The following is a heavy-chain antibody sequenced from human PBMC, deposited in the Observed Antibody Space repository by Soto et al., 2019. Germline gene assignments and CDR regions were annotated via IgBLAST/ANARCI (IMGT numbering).Heavy chain of an antibody. CDR3: ARVGLRFLEWSTIFDY. Sequence: TSVKVSCKASGYTFTSYYMHWVRQAPGQGLEWMGIINPSGGSTSYAQKFQGRVTMTRDTSTSTVYMELSSLRSEDTAVYYCARVGLRFLEWSTIFDYWGQGTLVTVSS. J-gene: IGHJ4*02. V-gene: IGHV1-46*01. CDR2: INPSGGST. D-gene: IGHD3-3*01. CDR1: GYTFTSYY.